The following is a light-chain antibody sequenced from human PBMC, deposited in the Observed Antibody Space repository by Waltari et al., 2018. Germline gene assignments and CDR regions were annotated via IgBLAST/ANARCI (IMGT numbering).Light chain of an antibody. CDR1: QSISKW. CDR3: QQYNSYSLLT. Sequence: DIRMTQSPSTLSASAGDRVIISCRASQSISKWLAWYQQKPGRAPKLLSYEASPLQSGVPSRFSGTGSVTDFTLTISSLQPDDFATYSCQQYNSYSLLTFGGGTKVEIK. V-gene: IGKV1-5*03. J-gene: IGKJ4*01. CDR2: EAS.